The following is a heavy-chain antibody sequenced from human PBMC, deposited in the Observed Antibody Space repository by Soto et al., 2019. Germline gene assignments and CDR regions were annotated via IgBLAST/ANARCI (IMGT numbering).Heavy chain of an antibody. CDR3: TRHTGYDSSLDY. V-gene: IGHV5-10-1*01. Sequence: GESLKISCQGSGYTFIGHWISWVRQMPGKGLEWMGRIDPSDSNTDYSPTVQGHVTMSADKSINTAYLQWSSLQASDTAVYYCTRHTGYDSSLDYRGQGTLVTVSS. CDR1: GYTFIGHW. D-gene: IGHD5-12*01. CDR2: IDPSDSNT. J-gene: IGHJ4*02.